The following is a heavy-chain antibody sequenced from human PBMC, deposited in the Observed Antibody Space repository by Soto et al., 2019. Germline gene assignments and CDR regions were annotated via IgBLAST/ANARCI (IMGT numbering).Heavy chain of an antibody. D-gene: IGHD2-2*01. V-gene: IGHV4-31*03. CDR1: GGSISSGGYY. Sequence: QVQLQESGPGLVKPSQTLSLTCTVSGGSISSGGYYWSWIRQHPGKGLEWIGYIYNSGSNYYNPSPTSRVTISADTSKNQFSLKLSSVTAADTAVYYCASSSTSLGMDVWGQGTTVTVSS. CDR3: ASSSTSLGMDV. J-gene: IGHJ6*02. CDR2: IYNSGSN.